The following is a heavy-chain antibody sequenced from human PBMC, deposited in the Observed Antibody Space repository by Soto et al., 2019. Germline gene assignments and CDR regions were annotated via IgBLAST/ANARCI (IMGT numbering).Heavy chain of an antibody. CDR3: ARDLMPNSSSWYFDY. CDR2: IYYSGST. CDR1: GGSISSYY. D-gene: IGHD6-13*01. J-gene: IGHJ4*02. Sequence: SETLSLTCTVSGGSISSYYWSWIRQPPGKGLEWIGYIYYSGSTNYNPSLKSRVTISVDTSKNQFSLKLSSVTAADTAVYYCARDLMPNSSSWYFDYWGQGTLVTVSS. V-gene: IGHV4-59*01.